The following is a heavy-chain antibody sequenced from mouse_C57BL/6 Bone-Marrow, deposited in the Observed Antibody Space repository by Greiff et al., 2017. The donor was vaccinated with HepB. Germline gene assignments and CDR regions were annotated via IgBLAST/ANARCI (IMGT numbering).Heavy chain of an antibody. V-gene: IGHV1-55*01. J-gene: IGHJ1*03. CDR2: IYPGSGST. D-gene: IGHD2-3*01. CDR3: ARDGYPYWYFDV. Sequence: QVHVKQPGAELVKPGASVKMSCKASGYTFTSYWITWVKQRPGQGLEWIGDIYPGSGSTNYNEKFKSKATLTVDTSSSTAYMQLSSLTSEDSAVYDCARDGYPYWYFDVWGTGTTVTVSS. CDR1: GYTFTSYW.